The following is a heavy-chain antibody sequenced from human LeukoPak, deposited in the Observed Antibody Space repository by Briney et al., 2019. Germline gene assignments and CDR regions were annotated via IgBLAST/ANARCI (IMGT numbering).Heavy chain of an antibody. Sequence: PGGSLRLSCVASGFTFSNYWMSWVRQAPGKGLEWVANIKQDESEKYYVDSVKGRFTISRDSAKNSLYLQMNSLRAEDTAVYYCARDGNDGFDYWGQGTLVTVSS. V-gene: IGHV3-7*05. CDR2: IKQDESEK. CDR1: GFTFSNYW. J-gene: IGHJ4*02. D-gene: IGHD1-14*01. CDR3: ARDGNDGFDY.